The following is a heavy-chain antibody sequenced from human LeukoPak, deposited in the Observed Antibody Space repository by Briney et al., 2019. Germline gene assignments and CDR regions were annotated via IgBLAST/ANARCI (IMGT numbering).Heavy chain of an antibody. CDR1: GFTFSSYA. V-gene: IGHV3-23*01. CDR2: ISGSGGST. CDR3: ANSIYDFWSGYRPPSYYYYGMDV. Sequence: GGSLRLSCAASGFTFSSYAMSWVRQAPGKGLEWVSAISGSGGSTYYADSVKARFTISRDNSKNTLYLQMNSLRAEDTAVYYCANSIYDFWSGYRPPSYYYYGMDVWGQGTTVTVSS. J-gene: IGHJ6*02. D-gene: IGHD3-3*01.